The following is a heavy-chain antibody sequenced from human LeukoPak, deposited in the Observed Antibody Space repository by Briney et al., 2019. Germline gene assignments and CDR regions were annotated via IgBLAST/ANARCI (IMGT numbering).Heavy chain of an antibody. CDR2: IYYSGST. CDR3: ARRAWLAAFDI. V-gene: IGHV4-59*08. D-gene: IGHD6-19*01. Sequence: SETLPLTCTVSGGSISSYYWSWIRQPPGKGLEWIGYIYYSGSTNYNPSLKSRVTISVDTSKNQFSLKLSSVTAAGTAVYYCARRAWLAAFDIWGQGTMVTVSS. J-gene: IGHJ3*02. CDR1: GGSISSYY.